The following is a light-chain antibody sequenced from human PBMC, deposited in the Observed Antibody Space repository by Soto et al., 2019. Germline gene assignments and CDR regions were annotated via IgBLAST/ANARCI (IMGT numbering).Light chain of an antibody. Sequence: DIQMTQSPSTLSASVGDRVTITCRASQTINSWFAWYQQKPGKAPKVLIFDASSLKTGVPSRFSGSGSGTEFTLTISHLQPDDFATYYCQQYDSYSSGPFGQGTKVDIK. CDR3: QQYDSYSSGP. J-gene: IGKJ1*01. CDR2: DAS. CDR1: QTINSW. V-gene: IGKV1-5*01.